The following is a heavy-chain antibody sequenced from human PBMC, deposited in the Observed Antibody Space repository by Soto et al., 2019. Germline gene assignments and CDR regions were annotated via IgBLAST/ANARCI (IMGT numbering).Heavy chain of an antibody. CDR2: ISSSGSTI. D-gene: IGHD3-22*01. J-gene: IGHJ4*02. Sequence: PWGSLRISCASSVFTFSIYEMNWVRQAPGRGLEWVSYISSSGSTIYYADSVKGRFTISRDNAKNSLYLQMKSLRAEDTAVYYCARVVYDSSGYYRYYFDYWGQGTLVTVSS. V-gene: IGHV3-48*03. CDR1: VFTFSIYE. CDR3: ARVVYDSSGYYRYYFDY.